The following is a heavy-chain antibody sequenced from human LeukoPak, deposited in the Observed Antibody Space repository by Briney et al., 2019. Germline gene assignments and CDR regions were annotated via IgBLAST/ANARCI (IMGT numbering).Heavy chain of an antibody. D-gene: IGHD1-26*01. J-gene: IGHJ4*02. CDR1: GYTFTTYA. CDR3: ATRMTSGSLDY. Sequence: ASVKVPCKPSGYTFTTYAIHWVRQAPGQRLEWMGWINVGNGNTKYSQEFQGRVTITRDTSASTAYMEVSSLRSEDMAVYYCATRMTSGSLDYWGQGTLVTVSS. CDR2: INVGNGNT. V-gene: IGHV1-3*03.